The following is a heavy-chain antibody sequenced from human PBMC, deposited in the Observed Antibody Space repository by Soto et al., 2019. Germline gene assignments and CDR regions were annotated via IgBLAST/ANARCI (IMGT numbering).Heavy chain of an antibody. V-gene: IGHV3-48*01. Sequence: EVQLVESGGGLVQPGGSLRLSCAASGFTFSSYSMNWVLQAPGKGLEWVSYISSSSSTIYYADSVKGRFTISRDNAKNSLYLQMNSLRAEDTAVYYCARDTGTTTVLYYYYYYMYVWGKGTTVTVSS. D-gene: IGHD4-4*01. CDR1: GFTFSSYS. CDR2: ISSSSSTI. CDR3: ARDTGTTTVLYYYYYYMYV. J-gene: IGHJ6*03.